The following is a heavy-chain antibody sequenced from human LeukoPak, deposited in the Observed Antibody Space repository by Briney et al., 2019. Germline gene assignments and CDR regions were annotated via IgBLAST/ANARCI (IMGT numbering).Heavy chain of an antibody. CDR1: GFTFSSYD. Sequence: GGSLRLSCAASGFTFSSYDMSWVRQAPGKGLEWVSAISGGGGSTYYADSVKGRFTICSDNSKNTLYLQVNSLRAENTAVYYCAKDRRYDSSGYSFQHWGQGTLSPSRQ. CDR2: ISGGGGST. CDR3: AKDRRYDSSGYSFQH. D-gene: IGHD3-22*01. J-gene: IGHJ1*01. V-gene: IGHV3-23*01.